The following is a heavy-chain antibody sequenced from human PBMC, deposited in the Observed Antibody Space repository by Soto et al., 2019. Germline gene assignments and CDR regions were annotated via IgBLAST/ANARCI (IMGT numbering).Heavy chain of an antibody. CDR3: ARDGADYLQLKYYFDY. CDR1: GFTFSSYG. V-gene: IGHV3-33*01. J-gene: IGHJ4*02. D-gene: IGHD4-17*01. Sequence: ESGGGVVRPGRSLRLSCVASGFTFSSYGMHWVRQAPGKGLEWVALIWYDASNKYYAASVKGRFTISRDNSKNTLYLQMNSLRAEDTAVYYCARDGADYLQLKYYFDYWGQGTLVTVSS. CDR2: IWYDASNK.